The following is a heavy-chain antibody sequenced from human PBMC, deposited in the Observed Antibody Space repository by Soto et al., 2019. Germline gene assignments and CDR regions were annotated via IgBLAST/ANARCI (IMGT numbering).Heavy chain of an antibody. Sequence: EVQVLESGGGLVVPGGSLRLSCATSRFTFSAYAMTWVRQAPGKGLQWVSSLWGSGHYTNYADSVKGRFTMSRDNSKNTLYLQMNSLKAEDTGVYYCARDPNGDYIGAFDIWGQGIMVTVSS. D-gene: IGHD4-17*01. V-gene: IGHV3-23*01. CDR3: ARDPNGDYIGAFDI. CDR1: RFTFSAYA. J-gene: IGHJ3*02. CDR2: LWGSGHYT.